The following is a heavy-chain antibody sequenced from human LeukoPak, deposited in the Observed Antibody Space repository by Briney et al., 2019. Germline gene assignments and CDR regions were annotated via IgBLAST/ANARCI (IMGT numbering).Heavy chain of an antibody. J-gene: IGHJ4*02. CDR3: AKERWLQLGSYFDS. CDR2: ISNIGDST. CDR1: GFTFSSYA. Sequence: GGSLRLSCAASGFTFSSYAMSWVRQAPGKGLEWVSAISNIGDSTDYADSVKGRFTISRDNSKKIVNLQLNSLRAEDTAVYYCAKERWLQLGSYFDSWGQGTLVTVSS. D-gene: IGHD5-24*01. V-gene: IGHV3-23*01.